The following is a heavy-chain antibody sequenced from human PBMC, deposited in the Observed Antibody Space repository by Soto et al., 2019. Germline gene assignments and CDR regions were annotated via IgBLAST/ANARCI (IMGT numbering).Heavy chain of an antibody. J-gene: IGHJ6*02. CDR3: AQARPINPHYYYGLDV. CDR2: ISFDGTTE. Sequence: QVQLVESGGGVVQPGRSLRLSCAASGFTFSHFGMHWVRQAPGKGLEWVAIISFDGTTEYYADSVKGRFTISRDNSNNTLYLQLNSLITDDTSVYYCAQARPINPHYYYGLDVWGQGTTVTVSS. V-gene: IGHV3-30*18. CDR1: GFTFSHFG.